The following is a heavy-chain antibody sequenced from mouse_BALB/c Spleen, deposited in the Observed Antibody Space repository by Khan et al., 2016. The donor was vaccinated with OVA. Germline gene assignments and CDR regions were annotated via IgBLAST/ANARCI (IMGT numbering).Heavy chain of an antibody. D-gene: IGHD1-1*01. V-gene: IGHV3-2*02. J-gene: IGHJ2*01. CDR1: GYSITSDYA. CDR3: ARSVTITTVVATDFDY. CDR2: ISYSGRT. Sequence: EVQLQESGPGLVKPSQSLSLTCTVTGYSITSDYAWNWIRQFPGNKLEWMGYISYSGRTSYNPSLKSRISITRDTSNNLFFLLLNPVTTDDTASFYGARSVTITTVVATDFDYWGQGTTLTVSS.